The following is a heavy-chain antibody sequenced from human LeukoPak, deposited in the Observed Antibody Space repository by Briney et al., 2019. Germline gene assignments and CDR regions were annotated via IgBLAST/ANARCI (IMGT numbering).Heavy chain of an antibody. V-gene: IGHV3-72*01. Sequence: GGSLRLSCAASGFTFSDHYMGWVRQAPGKGLEWVGRIRNKPNRYTTEYAASGKGRFSISRDASIKSLFLQMNSLKTEDTAIYYSGRVMDTPWFSALPDYWGQGTLVTVSS. D-gene: IGHD5-18*01. CDR2: IRNKPNRYTT. CDR3: GRVMDTPWFSALPDY. J-gene: IGHJ4*02. CDR1: GFTFSDHY.